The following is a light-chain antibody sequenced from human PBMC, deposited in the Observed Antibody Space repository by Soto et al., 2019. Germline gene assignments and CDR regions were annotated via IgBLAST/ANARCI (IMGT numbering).Light chain of an antibody. CDR2: KGT. CDR3: CSSAPESTYV. Sequence: QAVLAQPASVSGSPGQSITISCTGTSSDVGAYNSVSWYQQHPHRAPQVIIYKGTQRPSGVSNRFSGSTSGNAASLTISALQADDEADYFCCSSAPESTYVFGPWTKVTVL. V-gene: IGLV2-23*01. CDR1: SSDVGAYNS. J-gene: IGLJ1*01.